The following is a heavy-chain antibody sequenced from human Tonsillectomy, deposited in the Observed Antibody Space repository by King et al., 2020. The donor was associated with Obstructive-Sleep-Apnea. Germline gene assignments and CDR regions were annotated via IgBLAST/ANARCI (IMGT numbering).Heavy chain of an antibody. CDR2: IKQDGSEK. CDR3: AGITVVRGVIGY. CDR1: GFTFSSYW. V-gene: IGHV3-7*03. Sequence: VQLVESGGGLVQPGGSLRLSCAASGFTFSSYWMSWVRQAPGKGLEWVANIKQDGSEKYYVDSVEGRFTISKDNAKNSLHLQMNSLRAEDTAVYYCAGITVVRGVIGYWGQGTLVTVSS. D-gene: IGHD3-10*01. J-gene: IGHJ4*02.